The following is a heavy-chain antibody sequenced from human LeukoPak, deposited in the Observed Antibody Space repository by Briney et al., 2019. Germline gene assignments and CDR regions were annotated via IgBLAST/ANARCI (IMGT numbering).Heavy chain of an antibody. CDR2: ISTTGSSI. V-gene: IGHV3-48*03. J-gene: IGHJ4*02. Sequence: EGSLRLSCAASGFTFSSYEMNWVRQAPGKGLEWVSYISTTGSSIYYADSVKGRFTISRDNVKNSLYLQMNSLRAEDTALYLCARGRYSSTWANFDYWGQGTLVTVSS. CDR3: ARGRYSSTWANFDY. CDR1: GFTFSSYE. D-gene: IGHD6-13*01.